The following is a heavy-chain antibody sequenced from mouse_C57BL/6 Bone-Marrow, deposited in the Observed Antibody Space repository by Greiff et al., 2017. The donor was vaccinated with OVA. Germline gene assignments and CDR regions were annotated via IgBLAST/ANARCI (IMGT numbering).Heavy chain of an antibody. CDR2: IHPNSGST. J-gene: IGHJ3*01. CDR1: GYTFTSYW. Sequence: QVQLQQPGAELVKPGASVKLSCKASGYTFTSYWMHWVKQRPGQGLEWIGMIHPNSGSTNYNEKFKSKATLTVDKSSSTAYMQLSSLTSEDSAVYYCARWDYGSFFFAYWGQGTLVTVAA. V-gene: IGHV1-64*01. CDR3: ARWDYGSFFFAY. D-gene: IGHD1-1*01.